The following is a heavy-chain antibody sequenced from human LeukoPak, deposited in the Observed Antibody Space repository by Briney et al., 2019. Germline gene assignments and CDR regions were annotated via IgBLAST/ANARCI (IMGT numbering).Heavy chain of an antibody. CDR3: AKVPYSDYGSGRPPFMDV. D-gene: IGHD3-10*01. CDR1: GFTFNNYA. J-gene: IGHJ6*02. CDR2: ISDSGSST. V-gene: IGHV3-23*01. Sequence: GGSLRLSCAASGFTFNNYAKSWVRQPPGKGLEWVSTISDSGSSTYYADSVKGRFTISRDNYRNTLYLQMDSLRAEDTAIYYCAKVPYSDYGSGRPPFMDVWGQGTTVAVSS.